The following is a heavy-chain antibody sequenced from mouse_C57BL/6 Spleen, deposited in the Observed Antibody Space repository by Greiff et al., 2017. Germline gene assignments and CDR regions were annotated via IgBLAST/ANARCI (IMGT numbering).Heavy chain of an antibody. D-gene: IGHD1-2*01. J-gene: IGHJ3*01. CDR2: IHPSDSDT. CDR1: GYTFTSYW. V-gene: IGHV1-74*01. Sequence: QVQLQQPGAELVKPGASVKVSCKASGYTFTSYWMHWVKQRPGQGLELIGRIHPSDSDTNYNQKFKGKATLTVDKSSSTTYMQLSSLTSEDSAVYYCAMTNGAWFAYWGQGTLVTVSA. CDR3: AMTNGAWFAY.